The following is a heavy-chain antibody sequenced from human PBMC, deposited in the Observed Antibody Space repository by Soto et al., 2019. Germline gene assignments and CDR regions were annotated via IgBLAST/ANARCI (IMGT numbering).Heavy chain of an antibody. D-gene: IGHD2-2*01. V-gene: IGHV4-38-2*01. CDR1: GFPVSYGYY. CDR2: IYQSGKT. CDR3: ARLYCSSVSCYNDY. Sequence: KSSETLSLTCGVSGFPVSYGYYWGWIRQPPGKGLEWLGSIYQSGKTYYNPSLKSRLTLSMETSKNEFSVRLRSVTAADTAVYFRARLYCSSVSCYNDYWGPG. J-gene: IGHJ4*02.